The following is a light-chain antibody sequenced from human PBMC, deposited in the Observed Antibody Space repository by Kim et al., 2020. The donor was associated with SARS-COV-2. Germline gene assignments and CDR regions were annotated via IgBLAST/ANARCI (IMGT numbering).Light chain of an antibody. CDR1: QSVNSN. CDR3: QQRSNWPRT. Sequence: LSPGERATLSCRASQSVNSNLAWYQQKPGQAPRLLLYDASNRATGIPARFSGSGSGTDFTFTISSLETEDFAVYYCQQRSNWPRTFGQGTKVDIK. CDR2: DAS. V-gene: IGKV3-11*01. J-gene: IGKJ1*01.